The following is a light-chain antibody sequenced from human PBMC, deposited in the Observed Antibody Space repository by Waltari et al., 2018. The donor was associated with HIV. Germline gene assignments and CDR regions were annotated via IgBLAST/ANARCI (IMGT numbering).Light chain of an antibody. Sequence: QSALTQPASVSGSPGQSIVLPCTGRSSDICYYDYVPWYQQYPGHAPKALIYEVTSRPSGTSSRFSGSKSATTAFLAISKLQTDDEADYFCSSYTRRGTVVFGGGTRLTVL. CDR3: SSYTRRGTVV. CDR1: SSDICYYDY. V-gene: IGLV2-14*01. J-gene: IGLJ2*01. CDR2: EVT.